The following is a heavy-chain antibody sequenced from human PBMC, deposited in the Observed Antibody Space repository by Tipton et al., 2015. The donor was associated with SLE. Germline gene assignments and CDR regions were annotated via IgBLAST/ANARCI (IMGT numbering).Heavy chain of an antibody. CDR1: GGSISSGGYY. V-gene: IGHV4-31*03. CDR3: ARDGISTDSSGYGDY. Sequence: TLSLTCTVSGGSISSGGYYWSWIRQHPGKGLEWIGYIYYSGSTYYNPSLKSRVTISVDTSKNQFSLKLSSVTAADTAVYYCARDGISTDSSGYGDYWGQGTLVTVSS. CDR2: IYYSGST. J-gene: IGHJ4*02. D-gene: IGHD3-22*01.